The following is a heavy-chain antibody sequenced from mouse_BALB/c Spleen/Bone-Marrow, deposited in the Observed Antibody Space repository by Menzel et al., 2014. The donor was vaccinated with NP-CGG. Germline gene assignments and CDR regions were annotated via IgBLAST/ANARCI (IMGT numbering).Heavy chain of an antibody. V-gene: IGHV2-6-5*01. CDR3: ARHWDYDYGFAY. CDR1: GFSLTDYG. Sequence: QVQLKESGPGLVAPSQSLSITCTVSGFSLTDYGVSWIRQPPGKGLEWLGVLWGGGTTYYNSTLKSRLSISRDNSKSQVFLKMNSLQTDDTAIYYCARHWDYDYGFAYWGQGTLVTVSA. CDR2: LWGGGTT. J-gene: IGHJ3*01. D-gene: IGHD2-4*01.